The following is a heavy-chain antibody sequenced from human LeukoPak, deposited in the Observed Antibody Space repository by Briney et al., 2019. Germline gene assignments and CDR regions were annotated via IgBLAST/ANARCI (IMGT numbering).Heavy chain of an antibody. D-gene: IGHD1-26*01. Sequence: GGSLRLSCAASGFTFSSYAMHRVRQAPGTGLEWVAVISYDGSNKYSADSVKGRFTISRDNSKNTLYLQMNSLGAEDTAVYYCAREWANAFDIWGQGTMVTVSS. J-gene: IGHJ3*02. V-gene: IGHV3-30*04. CDR1: GFTFSSYA. CDR3: AREWANAFDI. CDR2: ISYDGSNK.